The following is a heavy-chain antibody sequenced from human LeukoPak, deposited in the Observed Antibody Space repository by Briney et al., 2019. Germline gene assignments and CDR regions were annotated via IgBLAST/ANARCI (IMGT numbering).Heavy chain of an antibody. D-gene: IGHD6-19*01. J-gene: IGHJ4*02. CDR3: ARDSQWLAPFDY. V-gene: IGHV3-33*01. CDR2: IWYDGGNK. CDR1: GFTFSSYG. Sequence: GRSLRLSCAASGFTFSSYGMHWVRQAPGKGLEWVAVIWYDGGNKYYADSVKDRFTISRDNSKNTLYLQMNSLRAEDTAVYYCARDSQWLAPFDYWGQGTLVTVSS.